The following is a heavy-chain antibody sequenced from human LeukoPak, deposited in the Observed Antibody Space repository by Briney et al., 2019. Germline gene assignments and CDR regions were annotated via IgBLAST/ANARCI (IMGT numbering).Heavy chain of an antibody. CDR1: GFTFSSYS. CDR2: ISSSGSTI. J-gene: IGHJ6*02. CDR3: ARDRSGLHYYYYYGMDV. Sequence: GGSLRLSCAASGFTFSSYSMNWVRQAPGKGLEWVSYISSSGSTIYYADSVKGRFTISRDNAKNSLYLQMNSLRAEDTAVYYCARDRSGLHYYYYYGMDVWGQGTTVTVSS. D-gene: IGHD6-19*01. V-gene: IGHV3-48*04.